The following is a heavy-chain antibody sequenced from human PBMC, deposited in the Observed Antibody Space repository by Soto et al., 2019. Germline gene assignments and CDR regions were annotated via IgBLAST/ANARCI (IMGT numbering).Heavy chain of an antibody. D-gene: IGHD3-16*01. Sequence: EVQLLESGGGLVQPGGSLRLSCAASGFTFSRSAMSWVRRAPGKGLEWVSGINCGDDSKHYIDSVRGRFTISRDNSRNTLILQMNSLRADDTAIYYRALDSNWGITSPTHDHCGQGTLVTVSS. CDR2: INCGDDSK. J-gene: IGHJ4*02. CDR3: ALDSNWGITSPTHDH. CDR1: GFTFSRSA. V-gene: IGHV3-23*01.